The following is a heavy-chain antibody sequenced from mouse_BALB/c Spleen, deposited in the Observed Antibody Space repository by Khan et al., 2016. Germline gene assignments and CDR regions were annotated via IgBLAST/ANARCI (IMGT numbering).Heavy chain of an antibody. CDR1: GYTFTSYV. Sequence: VQLQQPGPELVKPGASVKMSCKASGYTFTSYVMHWVKQKPGQGLAWIGYINPYTDGTKYNEKFKGKATLPSDKSSSTAYMELSSLTSDDSAVYYCARSTKSTFFDCWGKGTTLTVSS. D-gene: IGHD2-4*01. V-gene: IGHV1S136*01. CDR2: INPYTDGT. CDR3: ARSTKSTFFDC. J-gene: IGHJ2*01.